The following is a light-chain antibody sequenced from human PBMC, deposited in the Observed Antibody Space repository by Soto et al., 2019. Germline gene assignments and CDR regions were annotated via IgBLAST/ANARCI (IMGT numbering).Light chain of an antibody. CDR2: GAS. V-gene: IGKV3-20*01. J-gene: IGKJ1*01. CDR3: QQYHNWPA. Sequence: ETVLTQSPGTLYFSPGERATLSCRASQSVDNSHVAWYQQRRGLPPRLLIYGASNRATGIPDRFSGSGSGADFTLTISRLEPEDFAVYFCQQYHNWPAFGQGTKVEIK. CDR1: QSVDNSH.